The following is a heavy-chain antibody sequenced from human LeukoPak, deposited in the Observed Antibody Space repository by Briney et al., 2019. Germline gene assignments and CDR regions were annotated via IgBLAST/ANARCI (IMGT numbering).Heavy chain of an antibody. CDR2: ISGSGGSS. D-gene: IGHD3-10*01. CDR1: GFTFSSYA. Sequence: GGSLRLSCAASGFTFSSYAMSWVRQAPGKGLEWVSSISGSGGSSYYADSVKGRFTISRDNSKNTLYLQMNSLRAEDTAVYYCAKEGVLLWFGEFDYWGQGTLVTVSS. V-gene: IGHV3-23*01. J-gene: IGHJ4*02. CDR3: AKEGVLLWFGEFDY.